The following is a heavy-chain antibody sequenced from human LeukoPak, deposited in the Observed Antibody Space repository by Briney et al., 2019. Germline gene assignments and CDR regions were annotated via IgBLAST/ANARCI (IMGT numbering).Heavy chain of an antibody. J-gene: IGHJ5*02. CDR3: ARAVGWELLRGYNWFDP. D-gene: IGHD1-26*01. CDR1: GGSISSGSYY. V-gene: IGHV4-61*02. CDR2: IYTSGST. Sequence: SETLSLTCTVSGGSISSGSYYWSWIRQPAGKGLEWIGRIYTSGSTNYNPSLKSRVTISVDRSKNQFSLKLSSVTAADTAVYYCARAVGWELLRGYNWFDPWGQGTLVTVSS.